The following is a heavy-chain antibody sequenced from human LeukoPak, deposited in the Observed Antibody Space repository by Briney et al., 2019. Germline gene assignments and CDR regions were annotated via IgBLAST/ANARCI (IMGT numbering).Heavy chain of an antibody. Sequence: SVKVSCKASGGTFSSYAISWVRQAPGQGLEWMGGIIPIFGTANYAQKFQGRVTITTDESTSTAYMELSSLRSEDTAVYYCARPFDSSGYYFLFDYWGQGTLVTVSS. CDR3: ARPFDSSGYYFLFDY. D-gene: IGHD3-22*01. J-gene: IGHJ4*02. CDR1: GGTFSSYA. CDR2: IIPIFGTA. V-gene: IGHV1-69*05.